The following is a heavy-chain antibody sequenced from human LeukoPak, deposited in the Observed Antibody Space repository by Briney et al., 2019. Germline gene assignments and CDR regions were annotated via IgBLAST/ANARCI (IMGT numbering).Heavy chain of an antibody. CDR1: GFTFSSYA. V-gene: IGHV3-30-3*01. J-gene: IGHJ4*02. CDR3: ARARGVGTTPLDY. CDR2: TSYDGSNK. Sequence: PGGSLRLSCAASGFTFSSYAMHWVRQAPGKGLEWVAVTSYDGSNKYYADSVKGRFTISRDNSKNTLYLQMNSLRADDTAVYYCARARGVGTTPLDYWGQGTLVTVSS. D-gene: IGHD1-26*01.